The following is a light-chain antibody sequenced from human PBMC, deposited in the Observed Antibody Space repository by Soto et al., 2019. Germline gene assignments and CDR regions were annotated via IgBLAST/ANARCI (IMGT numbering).Light chain of an antibody. Sequence: QSVLTQPPSASGTPGQRVTISCSGSISNIGNNYVFWYQHLPGMAPKLLIYKNNQRPSGVPDRFSGSKSGTSASLAISGLRSEDEADYYSAAWDDSLSGRVFGGGTKLTVL. CDR1: ISNIGNNY. V-gene: IGLV1-47*01. CDR2: KNN. CDR3: AAWDDSLSGRV. J-gene: IGLJ3*02.